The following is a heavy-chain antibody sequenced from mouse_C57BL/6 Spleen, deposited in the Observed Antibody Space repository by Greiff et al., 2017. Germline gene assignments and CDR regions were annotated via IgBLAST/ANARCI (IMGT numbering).Heavy chain of an antibody. CDR1: GFTFSNYS. CDR3: ARGGYGRAWFAY. J-gene: IGHJ3*01. Sequence: EVPLPPAGGGLMKPGRALKLSCSASGFTFSNYSMSWVRQAPEKRLEWVATISDGGSYTYYPDNVKGRFTLSRDNAKNNLYLQMSHLKSEDTAMYYCARGGYGRAWFAYWGQGTLVTVSA. CDR2: ISDGGSYT. V-gene: IGHV5-4*01. D-gene: IGHD1-1*01.